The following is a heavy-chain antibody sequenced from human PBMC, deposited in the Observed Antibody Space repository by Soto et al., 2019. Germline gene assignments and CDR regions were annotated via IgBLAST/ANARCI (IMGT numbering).Heavy chain of an antibody. V-gene: IGHV3-23*01. J-gene: IGHJ4*02. D-gene: IGHD5-12*01. CDR3: AKGMETGYSGAFDS. CDR1: GFNFGSYA. CDR2: ISGSGGSP. Sequence: EVQLLESGGGLVQPGGSLRLSCAASGFNFGSYAMSWVRQAPGKGLEWVSGISGSGGSPYYPDSVPGRFTISKDKSNDPLYLHLTSLRAEDTAVYYWAKGMETGYSGAFDSWGQGTLVTVSS.